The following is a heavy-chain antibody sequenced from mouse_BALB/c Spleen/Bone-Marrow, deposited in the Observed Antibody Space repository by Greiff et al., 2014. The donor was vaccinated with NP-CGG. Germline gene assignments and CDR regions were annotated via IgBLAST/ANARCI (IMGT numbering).Heavy chain of an antibody. V-gene: IGHV5-2*01. CDR3: TRQGDYGSSWFAY. CDR2: INSDGGST. J-gene: IGHJ3*01. CDR1: EYEFPSHD. D-gene: IGHD1-1*01. Sequence: EVKLVESGGGLVQPGESLKLSCESNEYEFPSHDMSWVRKTPEKRLELVAAINSDGGSTFYPDTMERRFVISRDNTKKTLYLQMSSLGAEDTALYYCTRQGDYGSSWFAYWGQGTLVTVSA.